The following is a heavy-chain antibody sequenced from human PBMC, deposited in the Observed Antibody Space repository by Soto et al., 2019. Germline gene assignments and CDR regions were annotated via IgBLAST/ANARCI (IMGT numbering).Heavy chain of an antibody. V-gene: IGHV3-64*01. CDR2: ISGSGDST. D-gene: IGHD3-10*01. Sequence: EVHLVESGGGLVQPGGSLRLSCAASGFTFSSYAMHWVRRAPGKGLEYVSVISGSGDSTYYANSVKGRFTNSRDNSKNTLYLQMGRLRAEDMGVYYCARRGYGLYFDYWGQGTLVSVSS. J-gene: IGHJ4*02. CDR1: GFTFSSYA. CDR3: ARRGYGLYFDY.